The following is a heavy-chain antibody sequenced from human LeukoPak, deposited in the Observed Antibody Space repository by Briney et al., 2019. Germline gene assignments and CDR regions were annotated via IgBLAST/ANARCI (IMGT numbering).Heavy chain of an antibody. J-gene: IGHJ3*02. D-gene: IGHD3-22*01. Sequence: SGGSLRLSCAASGFTVSSNYMSWVRQAPGKGLEWVPVIYSGGSTYYADSVKGRFTISRDNSKNTLYLQMNSLRAEDTAVYYCARVGGSTGYYLHAFDIWGQGTMVTVSS. CDR1: GFTVSSNY. CDR3: ARVGGSTGYYLHAFDI. V-gene: IGHV3-66*01. CDR2: IYSGGST.